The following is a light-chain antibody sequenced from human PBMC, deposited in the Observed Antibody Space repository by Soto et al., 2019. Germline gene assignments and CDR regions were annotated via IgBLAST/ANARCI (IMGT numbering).Light chain of an antibody. CDR2: EVS. CDR1: SSDVGGYNY. V-gene: IGLV2-14*01. J-gene: IGLJ2*01. CDR3: SSYTSSSTIV. Sequence: QSVLTQAASVSGSPGQSITISCTGTSSDVGGYNYVSWYQQHPGKAPKLMIYEVSNRPSGVSNRLSGSKSGNTASLTISGLQAEDEADYYCSSYTSSSTIVFGGGTKVTVL.